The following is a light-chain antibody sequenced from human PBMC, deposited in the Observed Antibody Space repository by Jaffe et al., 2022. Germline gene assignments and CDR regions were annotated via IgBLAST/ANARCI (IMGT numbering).Light chain of an antibody. CDR2: EVT. CDR1: SSDIGGYNY. V-gene: IGLV2-8*01. J-gene: IGLJ2*01. CDR3: SSFAGTNNLVV. Sequence: QSAPTQPPSASGSPGQSVTISCTGSSSDIGGYNYVSWYQHHPGKAPKVIIYEVTKRPSGVPDRFSGSKSGNTASLTVSGLQAEDEADYYCSSFAGTNNLVVFGGGTKLTVL.